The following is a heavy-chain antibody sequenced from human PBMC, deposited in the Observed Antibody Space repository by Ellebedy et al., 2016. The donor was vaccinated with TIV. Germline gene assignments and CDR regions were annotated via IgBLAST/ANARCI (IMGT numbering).Heavy chain of an antibody. Sequence: GESLKISCAASGFSLSSYAMSLVRQAPGKGLEWVSGIVGSGGSRYADAVKGRFTISRAKSKSTLDLQLSSLRAEDTAVYYCAKDRTPGDGHWVFDFWGQGTLVTVST. D-gene: IGHD2-21*01. J-gene: IGHJ4*02. CDR2: IVGSGGSR. CDR1: GFSLSSYA. CDR3: AKDRTPGDGHWVFDF. V-gene: IGHV3-23*01.